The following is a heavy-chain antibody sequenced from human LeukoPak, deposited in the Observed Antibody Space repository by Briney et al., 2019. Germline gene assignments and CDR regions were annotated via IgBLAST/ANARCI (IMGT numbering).Heavy chain of an antibody. J-gene: IGHJ5*02. V-gene: IGHV4-39*01. Sequence: PSETLSLTCTVSGDSISSSNYYWGWIRQPPGKGLEWIRSIYYSGSTYYNLSLKSRVIISVDTSKDQFSLKLNSVTAADTAVYYCARHSPVRMQIWGGATFDPWGQGTLVTVSS. CDR3: ARHSPVRMQIWGGATFDP. D-gene: IGHD5-18*01. CDR1: GDSISSSNYY. CDR2: IYYSGST.